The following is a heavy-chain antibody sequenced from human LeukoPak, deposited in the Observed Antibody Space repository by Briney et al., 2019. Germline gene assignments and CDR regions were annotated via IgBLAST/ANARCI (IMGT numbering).Heavy chain of an antibody. D-gene: IGHD6-13*01. CDR1: GGSFGNYY. Sequence: SETLSLTCTVSGGSFGNYYWSWIRQPPGKGLEWIGYIYNSGTTNYNPSLKSRVTISVDTSKNQFSLKLSSVTAADTAVYYCARDRPGGSSLDYWGQGTLVTVSS. J-gene: IGHJ4*02. CDR3: ARDRPGGSSLDY. CDR2: IYNSGTT. V-gene: IGHV4-59*01.